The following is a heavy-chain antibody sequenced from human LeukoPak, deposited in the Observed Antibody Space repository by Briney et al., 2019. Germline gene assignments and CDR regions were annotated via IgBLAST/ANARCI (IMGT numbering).Heavy chain of an antibody. CDR1: GYTFTGYY. J-gene: IGHJ6*03. CDR2: ISAYNGNT. V-gene: IGHV1-18*04. D-gene: IGHD3-10*01. CDR3: ASGYYGSGHYYYYMDV. Sequence: ASVKVSCKASGYTFTGYYMHWVRQAPGQGLEWMGWISAYNGNTNYAQKLQGRVTMTTDTSTSTAYMELRSLRSDDTAVYYCASGYYGSGHYYYYMDVWGKGTTVTVSS.